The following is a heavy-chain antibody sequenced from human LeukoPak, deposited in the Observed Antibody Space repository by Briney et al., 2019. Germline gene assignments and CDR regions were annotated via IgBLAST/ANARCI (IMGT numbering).Heavy chain of an antibody. J-gene: IGHJ6*03. CDR3: ARHTTTPDCSGGSCYSGGLYYYYYMDV. Sequence: SETLSLTCTVSGGSISSSSYYWGWIRQPPGKGLEWIGSIYYSGSTYYNPSLKSRVTISVDTSKNQFSLKLSSVTAADTAVYYRARHTTTPDCSGGSCYSGGLYYYYYMDVWGKGTTVTVSS. D-gene: IGHD2-15*01. CDR1: GGSISSSSYY. V-gene: IGHV4-39*01. CDR2: IYYSGST.